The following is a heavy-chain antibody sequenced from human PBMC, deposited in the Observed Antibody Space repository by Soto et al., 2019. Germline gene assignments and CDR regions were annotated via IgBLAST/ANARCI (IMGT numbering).Heavy chain of an antibody. J-gene: IGHJ6*02. Sequence: SHTLSLTCAISGYSVSSSSAALNWIRQSPSRGLEWLGRTYYRSKWYNDYAVSVQSRITIKPDTSKNQFSLQLNSVTPEDTAVYYCAREVAARYYYYYGMDVWGQGTTVTVP. CDR1: GYSVSSSSAA. D-gene: IGHD6-6*01. CDR3: AREVAARYYYYYGMDV. CDR2: TYYRSKWYN. V-gene: IGHV6-1*01.